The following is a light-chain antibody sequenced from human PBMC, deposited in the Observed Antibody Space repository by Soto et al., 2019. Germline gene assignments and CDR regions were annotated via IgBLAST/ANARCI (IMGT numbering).Light chain of an antibody. Sequence: QSALTQPPSASGSPGQSVTISCTGTSSDVGGYNYVSWYQQHPGKAPKLMIYGVTKRPSGVPDRFSGSKSGNTASLTVSGLQAEDEVDYYCSSYAGSNNWVFGGGTKVTVL. CDR1: SSDVGGYNY. CDR3: SSYAGSNNWV. CDR2: GVT. V-gene: IGLV2-8*01. J-gene: IGLJ3*02.